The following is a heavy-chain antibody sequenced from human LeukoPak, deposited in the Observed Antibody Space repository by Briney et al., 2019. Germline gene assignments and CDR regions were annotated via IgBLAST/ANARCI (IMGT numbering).Heavy chain of an antibody. CDR3: ARDPYGDHTFDY. Sequence: GASVKVSCKASGGTFSSYAISWVRQAPGRGLEWMGRIIPIFGTANYAQKFQGRVTITTDESTSTAYMELSSLRSEDTAVYYCARDPYGDHTFDYWGQGTLVTVSS. J-gene: IGHJ4*02. CDR2: IIPIFGTA. CDR1: GGTFSSYA. V-gene: IGHV1-69*05. D-gene: IGHD4-17*01.